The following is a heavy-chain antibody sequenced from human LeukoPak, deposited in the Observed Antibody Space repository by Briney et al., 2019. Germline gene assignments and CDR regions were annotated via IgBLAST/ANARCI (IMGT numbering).Heavy chain of an antibody. J-gene: IGHJ6*02. V-gene: IGHV4-4*07. CDR1: GGSISSYY. D-gene: IGHD2-2*01. Sequence: SETLSLTCTVSGGSISSYYWSWIRQPAGKGLEWIGRIYTSGSTNYNPSLKSRVTMSVDTSKNQFFLKLSSVTAADTAVYYCARDYCSSTSCYYYYYYGMDVWGQGTTVTVSS. CDR3: ARDYCSSTSCYYYYYYGMDV. CDR2: IYTSGST.